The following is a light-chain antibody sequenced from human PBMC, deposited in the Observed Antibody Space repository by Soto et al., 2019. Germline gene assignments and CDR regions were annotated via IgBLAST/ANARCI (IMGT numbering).Light chain of an antibody. V-gene: IGKV1-39*01. Sequence: DIQMTQSPSSLSASVGDRVTITCRASQSIGTYVNWYQQKPGKAPKLLIYAASSLQSGVPSRFSGSGSGTDFTLTITSLQPEDFATYYCQQSYSTPRGTFGQGTRLEIK. CDR2: AAS. J-gene: IGKJ5*01. CDR1: QSIGTY. CDR3: QQSYSTPRGT.